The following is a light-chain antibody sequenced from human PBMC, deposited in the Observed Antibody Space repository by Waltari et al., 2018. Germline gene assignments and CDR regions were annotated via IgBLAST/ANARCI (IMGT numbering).Light chain of an antibody. CDR1: QSVSSY. CDR2: GAS. CDR3: QQCNDWPRGT. J-gene: IGKJ1*01. Sequence: EIVMTQSPATLSVSPGERATLSCRASQSVSSYLAWYQQKPGQPPRLLIYGASTRAPGVPARFTGSGSQREFTLTISSLQSEDLGIYYCQQCNDWPRGTFGQGTKVEIK. V-gene: IGKV3-15*01.